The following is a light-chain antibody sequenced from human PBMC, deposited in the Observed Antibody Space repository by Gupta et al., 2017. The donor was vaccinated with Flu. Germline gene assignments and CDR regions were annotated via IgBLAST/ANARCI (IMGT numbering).Light chain of an antibody. CDR1: HGIEAS. CDR2: TAS. Sequence: HSLSVVSASVVYRVTITCRASHGIEASQACYQKKPGGAPKLLIYTASTMQSGVPSRFSGSGYGTEFTLTISSLQPEDVATYYCHQVDNYPLTFGEGTKVEIK. CDR3: HQVDNYPLT. J-gene: IGKJ4*01. V-gene: IGKV1-9*01.